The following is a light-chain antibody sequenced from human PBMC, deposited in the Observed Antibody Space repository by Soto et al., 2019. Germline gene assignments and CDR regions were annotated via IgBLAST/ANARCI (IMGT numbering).Light chain of an antibody. J-gene: IGKJ2*01. CDR3: QQYYTTPLT. CDR2: WSS. CDR1: QSVLYSSSNKNY. V-gene: IGKV4-1*01. Sequence: DIVMTQSPDSLAVSLGERATINCKSSQSVLYSSSNKNYLAWYQQKPGQPPNLLIYWSSTRESGVPDLFSGRGSGTDFTLTISSLQAEDVAVYYCQQYYTTPLTFGQGTKLEIK.